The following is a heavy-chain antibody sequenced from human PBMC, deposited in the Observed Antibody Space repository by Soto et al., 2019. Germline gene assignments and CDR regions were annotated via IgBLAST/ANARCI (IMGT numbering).Heavy chain of an antibody. J-gene: IGHJ4*02. CDR2: ISGSGGST. CDR1: GFTFSSYA. Sequence: GGSLRLSCAASGFTFSSYAMSWVRQAPGKGLEWVSAISGSGGSTYYADSVKGRFTISRDNSKNTLYLQMNSLRAEDTAVYYCAKGAIVVVPAATYHFDYWGQGTLVTVSA. CDR3: AKGAIVVVPAATYHFDY. D-gene: IGHD2-2*01. V-gene: IGHV3-23*01.